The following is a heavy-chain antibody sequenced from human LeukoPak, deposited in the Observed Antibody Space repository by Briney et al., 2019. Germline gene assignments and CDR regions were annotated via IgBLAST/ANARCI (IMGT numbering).Heavy chain of an antibody. CDR1: GGSISSYY. CDR3: ARGGRGGNSLDAFDI. CDR2: IYYSGST. D-gene: IGHD4-23*01. V-gene: IGHV4-59*12. Sequence: SETLSLTCTVSGGSISSYYWSWIRQPPGKGLEWIGYIYYSGSTNYNPSLKSRVTISLDTSKNQFSLKLSSVTAADTAVYYCARGGRGGNSLDAFDIWGQGTMVTVSS. J-gene: IGHJ3*02.